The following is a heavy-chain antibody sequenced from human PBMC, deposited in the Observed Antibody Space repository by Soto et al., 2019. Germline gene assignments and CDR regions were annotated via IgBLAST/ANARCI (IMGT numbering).Heavy chain of an antibody. Sequence: GGSLRLSCVASVFTFSDYGIHWVRQAPDKGLEWVAVVWFDGSIQYYGDSVKGRFTISRDNSNNTVDLQMNNLRAEDTAVYYCARVDFGGNSYYFHYWGQGTPVTVSS. CDR2: VWFDGSIQ. D-gene: IGHD1-7*01. J-gene: IGHJ4*02. CDR3: ARVDFGGNSYYFHY. CDR1: VFTFSDYG. V-gene: IGHV3-33*01.